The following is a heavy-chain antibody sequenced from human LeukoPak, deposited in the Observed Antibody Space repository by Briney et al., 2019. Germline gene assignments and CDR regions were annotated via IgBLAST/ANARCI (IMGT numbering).Heavy chain of an antibody. D-gene: IGHD3-22*01. CDR3: AKVYCGSRGCTRAFQWFDP. J-gene: IGHJ5*02. Sequence: PGGSLRLSCAASGFNFTNHAMGWVRQAPGKGPEWVSAVSASGGSTYYVDAVKGRFTISRDNSNDILHLQMTGLRAEDTAVYYCAKVYCGSRGCTRAFQWFDPWGQGTLVTVSS. V-gene: IGHV3-23*01. CDR1: GFNFTNHA. CDR2: VSASGGST.